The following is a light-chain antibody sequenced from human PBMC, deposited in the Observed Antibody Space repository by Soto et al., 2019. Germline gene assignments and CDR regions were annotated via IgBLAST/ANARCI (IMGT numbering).Light chain of an antibody. J-gene: IGLJ1*01. V-gene: IGLV3-25*02. CDR1: ELSMQY. CDR3: QSTDDTGDNYL. CDR2: KDR. Sequence: SYQPTQPPSLSVSPGPTARITCAGDELSMQYGFWHQQKPGEAPVLLIYKDRERAWGIAERFSSSSSGLTVTVTISGGRAEEEADYYCQSTDDTGDNYLCGTGTKV.